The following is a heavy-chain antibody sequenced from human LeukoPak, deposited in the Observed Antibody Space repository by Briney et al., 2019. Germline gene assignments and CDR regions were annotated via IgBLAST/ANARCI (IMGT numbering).Heavy chain of an antibody. CDR3: ARDPGYSAFDV. Sequence: GGSLRLSCAASGFTFSSYWVSWVRQAPGKGPEFVANIKEDGSEKSYVDSVKGRFTISRDNAKKSVSLQMSSLRVEDTAVYYCARDPGYSAFDVWGQGAMVIVSS. CDR1: GFTFSSYW. J-gene: IGHJ3*01. CDR2: IKEDGSEK. D-gene: IGHD5-18*01. V-gene: IGHV3-7*01.